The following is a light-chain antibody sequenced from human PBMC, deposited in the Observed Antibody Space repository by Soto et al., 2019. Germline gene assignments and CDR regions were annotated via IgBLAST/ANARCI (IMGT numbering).Light chain of an antibody. J-gene: IGLJ2*01. CDR3: ISPTTRSTSHVV. CDR2: DVS. Sequence: QSALTQPASVSGSPGQSITISCTGTSSDVGGSDYVSWYQQLPGKAPELIISDVSIRPSGVSNRFSGSKSGNTASLTISGLQAEDEADYYCISPTTRSTSHVVFGGGTKLTVL. V-gene: IGLV2-14*03. CDR1: SSDVGGSDY.